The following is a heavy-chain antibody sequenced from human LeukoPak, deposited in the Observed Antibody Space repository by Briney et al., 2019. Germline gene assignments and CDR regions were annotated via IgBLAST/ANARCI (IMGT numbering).Heavy chain of an antibody. J-gene: IGHJ4*02. D-gene: IGHD6-13*01. CDR3: ARDRKGIAAAGTGEYFDY. Sequence: GGSLRLSCAASGFTFSSYAMSWVRQAPGKGLEWVSAISGSGGSTYYADSVKGRFTISRDNSKNTLYLQMNSLRAEDTAVYYCARDRKGIAAAGTGEYFDYWGQGTLVTVSS. CDR2: ISGSGGST. V-gene: IGHV3-23*01. CDR1: GFTFSSYA.